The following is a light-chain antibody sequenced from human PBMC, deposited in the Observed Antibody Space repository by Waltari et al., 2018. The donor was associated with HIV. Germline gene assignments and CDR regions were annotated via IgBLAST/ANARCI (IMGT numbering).Light chain of an antibody. CDR3: QQYYSTPRT. V-gene: IGKV4-1*01. J-gene: IGKJ1*01. Sequence: DIVLTQSPDSLAVSLCERATINCKSSQSVLYSSNNKNYLAWYQPKPGQPPKLLISWAATRESGVPDRFSGSGSGTDFTLTISSLQAEDGAVYYCQQYYSTPRTFGQGTKVEIK. CDR2: WAA. CDR1: QSVLYSSNNKNY.